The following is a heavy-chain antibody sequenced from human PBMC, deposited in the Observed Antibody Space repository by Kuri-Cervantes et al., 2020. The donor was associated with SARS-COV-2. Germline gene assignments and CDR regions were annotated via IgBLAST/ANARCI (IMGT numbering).Heavy chain of an antibody. V-gene: IGHV3-23*01. J-gene: IGHJ5*02. Sequence: GESLKISCAASGFTFSSYAMSWVRQAPGKGLEWVSAISGSGGSTYYADSVKGRFTISRDNSKNTLYLQMSSLRAEDTAVYYCVKDVAFAGTTFDPWGQGTLVTGAS. CDR1: GFTFSSYA. CDR3: VKDVAFAGTTFDP. CDR2: ISGSGGST. D-gene: IGHD1-7*01.